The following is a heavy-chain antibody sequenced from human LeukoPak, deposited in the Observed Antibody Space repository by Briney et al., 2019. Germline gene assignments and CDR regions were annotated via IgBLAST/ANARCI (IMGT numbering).Heavy chain of an antibody. V-gene: IGHV3-66*01. CDR2: FYSSGNA. J-gene: IGHJ6*02. CDR3: ATGHCSGITCSTGNYYGMDV. CDR1: EFTVSSGY. Sequence: GGSLRLSCAASEFTVSSGYMTWVCQAPGKGLEWVSIFYSSGNAYYADSVKDRFTISRDNSKNTLYLQMNSLRAEDTAVYYCATGHCSGITCSTGNYYGMDVWGQGATVTVSS. D-gene: IGHD2-2*02.